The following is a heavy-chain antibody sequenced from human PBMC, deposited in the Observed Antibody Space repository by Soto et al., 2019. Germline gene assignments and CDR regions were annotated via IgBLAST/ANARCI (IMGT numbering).Heavy chain of an antibody. J-gene: IGHJ4*02. CDR2: IHYNGNT. Sequence: QVQLQVSGPGLVKPSETLSLTCPVSGDSISAYSWSWVRQPPGKGLEWIGNIHYNGNTKYSPSLKSRVTMSVDTSKNHFSLRLISVTAADTAIYFCAREGNLGRWLQPLDFWGQGTLVTVSS. V-gene: IGHV4-59*01. CDR1: GDSISAYS. CDR3: AREGNLGRWLQPLDF. D-gene: IGHD5-12*01.